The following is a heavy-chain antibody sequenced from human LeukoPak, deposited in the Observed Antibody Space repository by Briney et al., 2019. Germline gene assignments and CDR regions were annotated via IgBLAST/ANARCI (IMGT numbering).Heavy chain of an antibody. D-gene: IGHD6-13*01. CDR1: GYSFTSYW. Sequence: GESLQISCKGSGYSFTSYWIGWVRQMPGKGLEWMGIIYPGDSDTRYSPSLQGQVTISADKSISTAYLQWSSLKASDTAMYYCAREPQIAAEVFDAFDIWGQGTMVTVSS. CDR3: AREPQIAAEVFDAFDI. J-gene: IGHJ3*02. V-gene: IGHV5-51*01. CDR2: IYPGDSDT.